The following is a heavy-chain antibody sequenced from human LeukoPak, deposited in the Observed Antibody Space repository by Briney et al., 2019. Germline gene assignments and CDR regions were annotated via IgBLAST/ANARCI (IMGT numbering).Heavy chain of an antibody. CDR1: GFTFSSYS. Sequence: GGSLRLSCAASGFTFSSYSMNWVRQAPGKGLEWVSSISSSSSYIDYADSVKGRFTISRDNAKNSLYLQMNSLRAEDTGVYYCARDPLRGYSGPEDYWGQGTLVTVSS. CDR2: ISSSSSYI. CDR3: ARDPLRGYSGPEDY. J-gene: IGHJ4*02. D-gene: IGHD5-12*01. V-gene: IGHV3-21*01.